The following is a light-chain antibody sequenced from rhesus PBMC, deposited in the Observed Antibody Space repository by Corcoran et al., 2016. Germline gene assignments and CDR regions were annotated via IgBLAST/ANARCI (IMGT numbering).Light chain of an antibody. CDR3: QQYKTYPFT. J-gene: IGKJ3*01. Sequence: DIQMTQSPSSLSASVGDTVTITCRASQGISSYLNWFQQKPGKAPKLLIYAATTLQSGVPSRFSGSGSGTDCTLTLSSLQPEDFATYYCQQYKTYPFTFGPGTKLDIK. CDR2: AAT. CDR1: QGISSY. V-gene: IGKV1-28*02.